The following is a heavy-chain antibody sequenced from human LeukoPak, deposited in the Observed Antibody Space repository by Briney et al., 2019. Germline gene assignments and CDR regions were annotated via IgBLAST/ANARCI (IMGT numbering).Heavy chain of an antibody. Sequence: GSSVKDSCKASGGTLSRYAISWVRQAPGQGLEWMGGIIPIFGTANYAQKFQGRVTITTDESTSTAYMELSSLRSEDTAVYYCASEGLSTHGAFDIWGQGTMVTVSS. D-gene: IGHD3-16*02. CDR2: IIPIFGTA. CDR3: ASEGLSTHGAFDI. J-gene: IGHJ3*02. CDR1: GGTLSRYA. V-gene: IGHV1-69*05.